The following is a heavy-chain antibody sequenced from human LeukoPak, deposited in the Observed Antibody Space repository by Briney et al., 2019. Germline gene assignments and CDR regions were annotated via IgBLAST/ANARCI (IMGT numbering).Heavy chain of an antibody. V-gene: IGHV3-48*04. Sequence: GGSLRLSCAAPGFTFSSFSMNWVRQPPGKGLEWVSYISSTSSTIYYADSGKGRFTISRDNARNSLYLQMNSLRAEDTAVYYCASDSYVTPYYYYAMGVWGQGTTVTVSS. J-gene: IGHJ6*02. CDR3: ASDSYVTPYYYYAMGV. D-gene: IGHD5-18*01. CDR2: ISSTSSTI. CDR1: GFTFSSFS.